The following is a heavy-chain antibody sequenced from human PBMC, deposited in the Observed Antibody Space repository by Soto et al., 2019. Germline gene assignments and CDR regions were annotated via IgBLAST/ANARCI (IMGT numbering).Heavy chain of an antibody. J-gene: IGHJ3*02. Sequence: QVQLVESGGGVVQPGRSLRLSCAASGFTFSSYGMHWVRQAPGKGLEWVTFIWYDGSNKNYADSVKGRFTISRDNSKNTLNLQMNSLRAEDMAVYYCARGAHGAVADAFDIWGQGTMVTVSS. CDR1: GFTFSSYG. CDR3: ARGAHGAVADAFDI. D-gene: IGHD6-19*01. V-gene: IGHV3-33*01. CDR2: IWYDGSNK.